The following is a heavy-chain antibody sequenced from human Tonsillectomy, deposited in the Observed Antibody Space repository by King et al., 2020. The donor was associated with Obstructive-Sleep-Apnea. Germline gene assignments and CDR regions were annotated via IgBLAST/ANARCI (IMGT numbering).Heavy chain of an antibody. CDR3: AKVKYYDSSCFDY. Sequence: VQLVESGGGLVQPGGSLRLSCSASGFTFSSYAMSWVRQAPGKGLEWVSAVSGWGRSRYYADSGKGGVTISRDNSKNPLYLQMNSLRAEDTAVYYCAKVKYYDSSCFDYWGQGTLVTVSS. D-gene: IGHD3-22*01. V-gene: IGHV3-23*04. CDR2: VSGWGRSR. J-gene: IGHJ4*02. CDR1: GFTFSSYA.